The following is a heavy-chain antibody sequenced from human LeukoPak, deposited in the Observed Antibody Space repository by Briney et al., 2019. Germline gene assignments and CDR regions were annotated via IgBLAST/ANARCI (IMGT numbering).Heavy chain of an antibody. CDR3: ARVGIYDFWSGHSLVDY. V-gene: IGHV4-34*01. D-gene: IGHD3-3*01. CDR2: INHSGST. CDR1: GGSFSGYY. Sequence: PSETLSLTCAVYGGSFSGYYWSWIRQPPGKGLEWIGEINHSGSTNYNPSLKSRVTISVDTSKNQFSLKLRSVTAADTAVYYCARVGIYDFWSGHSLVDYWGQGTLVTVSS. J-gene: IGHJ4*02.